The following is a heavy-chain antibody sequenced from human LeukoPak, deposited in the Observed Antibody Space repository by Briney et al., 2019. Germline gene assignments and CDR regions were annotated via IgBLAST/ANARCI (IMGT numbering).Heavy chain of an antibody. CDR2: IYYISNA. J-gene: IGHJ4*02. CDR1: GASVGSAGYY. V-gene: IGHV4-61*08. D-gene: IGHD1-26*01. CDR3: ARTQSQSGSYRYYFGY. Sequence: PSETLSLTCTVSGASVGSAGYYWSWIRQPPGGGLEWIGYIYYISNANYNPSLKSRVTMSVDPSKNQFSLKLNSVTAADTAVYYCARTQSQSGSYRYYFGYWGQGTLATVSS.